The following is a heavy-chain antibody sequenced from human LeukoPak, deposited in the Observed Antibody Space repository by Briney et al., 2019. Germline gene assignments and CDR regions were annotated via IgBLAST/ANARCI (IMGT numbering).Heavy chain of an antibody. Sequence: PSETLSLICSVSGGSIGSRYHYWGWIRQPPGKGLEWIGSIEYSGSTYYNPPLKSRVIMSVGTSKKQFSLKVTSVTAADTAVYYCARLAHSSGYLAFDYWGKETLVTVSS. V-gene: IGHV4-39*01. CDR3: ARLAHSSGYLAFDY. CDR2: IEYSGST. D-gene: IGHD6-19*01. CDR1: GGSIGSRYHY. J-gene: IGHJ4*02.